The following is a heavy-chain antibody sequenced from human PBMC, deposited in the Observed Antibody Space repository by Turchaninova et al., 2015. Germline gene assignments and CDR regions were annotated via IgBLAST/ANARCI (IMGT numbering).Heavy chain of an antibody. CDR3: ARHRRVVITTPPSAMDV. D-gene: IGHD3-22*01. J-gene: IGHJ6*01. Sequence: DVQLVPSGATMEKPGAPLTILIRAYGDSFICVGVTWVREVPGQGRQGGATVDPSGDLRPVTASLRGRLTASVDTSLRAVLLQWGNLQPSDTAIYYCARHRRVVITTPPSAMDVWGQGTSVTVSS. CDR2: VDPSGDLR. V-gene: IGHV5-10-1*03. CDR1: GDSFICVG.